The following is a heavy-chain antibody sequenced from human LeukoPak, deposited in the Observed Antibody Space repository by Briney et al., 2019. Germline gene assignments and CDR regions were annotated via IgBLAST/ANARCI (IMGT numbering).Heavy chain of an antibody. D-gene: IGHD2-15*01. V-gene: IGHV1-18*01. CDR2: ISAYDGNT. CDR1: GYTFTNYG. J-gene: IGHJ4*02. Sequence: ASVKVSCKASGYTFTNYGISWVRQAPGQGLEWMGCISAYDGNTNYAHNVQGRVTMTTDTSTNTAYMELRSLRSDDTAAYYCARRSSPHFQASCTGGNCYYYYFDYWGQGTPVTVSS. CDR3: ARRSSPHFQASCTGGNCYYYYFDY.